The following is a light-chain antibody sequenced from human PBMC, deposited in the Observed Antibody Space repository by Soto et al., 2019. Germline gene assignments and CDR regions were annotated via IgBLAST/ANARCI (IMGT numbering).Light chain of an antibody. Sequence: EVGVTRWRATGSLSLGERASLCGRASQTVGSYLAWYQQKPGQAPRLLIYNASNRATGIPAGFGGSGSGADFTLTISSLEPEDFAVYYCQQRRNWPLTFGGGTKVDIK. J-gene: IGKJ4*01. CDR3: QQRRNWPLT. CDR2: NAS. CDR1: QTVGSY. V-gene: IGKV3-11*01.